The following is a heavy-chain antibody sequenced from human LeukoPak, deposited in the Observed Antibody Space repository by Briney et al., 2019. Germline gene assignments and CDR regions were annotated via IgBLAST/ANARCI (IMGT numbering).Heavy chain of an antibody. J-gene: IGHJ6*02. V-gene: IGHV3-33*01. Sequence: GGSLRLSCSASGFSFISYGMHWIRQAPGRGLEWVAVIWYDGKNKYYTDSVRGRFTISRDNSKNTLYLQMNSLRAEDTAMYYCARDEALNARNYYDSGSYHPGGMDVWAKGPRSPSP. D-gene: IGHD3-10*01. CDR1: GFSFISYG. CDR2: IWYDGKNK. CDR3: ARDEALNARNYYDSGSYHPGGMDV.